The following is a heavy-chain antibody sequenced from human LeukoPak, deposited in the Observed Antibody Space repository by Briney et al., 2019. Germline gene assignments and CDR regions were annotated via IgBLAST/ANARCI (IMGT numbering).Heavy chain of an antibody. CDR1: GGFISSGGYS. Sequence: SETLSLTCAVSGGFISSGGYSWSWIRQPPGKGLEWIGYIYHSGSTYYNPSLKSRVTISVDRSKNQFSLKLSSVTAADTAVYYCAREAQSTVTFDYWGQGTLVTVSS. D-gene: IGHD4-17*01. CDR3: AREAQSTVTFDY. J-gene: IGHJ4*02. CDR2: IYHSGST. V-gene: IGHV4-30-2*01.